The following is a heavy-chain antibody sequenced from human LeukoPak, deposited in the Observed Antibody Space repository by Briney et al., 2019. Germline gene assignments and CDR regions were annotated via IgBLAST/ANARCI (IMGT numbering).Heavy chain of an antibody. J-gene: IGHJ4*02. CDR1: GGSISSGSYY. CDR2: IYTSGST. V-gene: IGHV4-61*02. CDR3: ASQAMVRGVMVDY. D-gene: IGHD3-10*01. Sequence: PSETLSLTCTVSGGSISSGSYYWSWIRQPAGKGLEWMGRIYTSGSTNYNPYLKSRVTISVDTSKNQFSLKLSSVTAADTAVYYCASQAMVRGVMVDYWGQGTLVTVSS.